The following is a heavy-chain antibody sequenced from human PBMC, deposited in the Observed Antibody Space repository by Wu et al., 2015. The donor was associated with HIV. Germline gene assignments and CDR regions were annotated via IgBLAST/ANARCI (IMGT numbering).Heavy chain of an antibody. V-gene: IGHV1-69*05. J-gene: IGHJ4*02. D-gene: IGHD6-19*01. CDR1: GGTFSSYA. CDR2: IIPIFGTA. CDR3: FFRGGQWLVRGGY. Sequence: QVQLVQSGAEVKKPGSSVKVSYKASGGTFSSYAISWVRQAPGQGLEWMGGIIPIFGTANYAQKFQGRVTITTDESTSTAYMELSSLRSEDTAVYYCFFRGGQWLVRGGYWGQGTLVTVSS.